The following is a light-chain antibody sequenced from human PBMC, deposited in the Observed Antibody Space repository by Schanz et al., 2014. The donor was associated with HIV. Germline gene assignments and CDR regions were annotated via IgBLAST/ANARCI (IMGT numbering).Light chain of an antibody. CDR1: TGDVGSYTF. CDR2: EVN. Sequence: QSALTQPPSASGSPGQSVTISCTGTTGDVGSYTFVSWYQQHPGKAPKLMIYEVNKRASGVPDRFSGSKFDNTASLTVSGLQAEDEAYYYCSSYAGSNKNVFGTGTKLTVL. J-gene: IGLJ1*01. CDR3: SSYAGSNKNV. V-gene: IGLV2-8*01.